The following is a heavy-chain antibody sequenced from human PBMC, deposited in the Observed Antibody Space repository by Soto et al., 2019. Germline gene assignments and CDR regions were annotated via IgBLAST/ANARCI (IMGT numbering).Heavy chain of an antibody. CDR2: IYPGDSDT. CDR1: GYSFTGYW. Sequence: GRSLKISCKGSGYSFTGYWIGWVRQMPGKGLEWMGIIYPGDSDTRYSPSFQGQVTISADKSISTAYLQWSSLKASDTAMYYCARRPRDDAFDIWGQGTMVTVSS. D-gene: IGHD6-6*01. CDR3: ARRPRDDAFDI. J-gene: IGHJ3*02. V-gene: IGHV5-51*03.